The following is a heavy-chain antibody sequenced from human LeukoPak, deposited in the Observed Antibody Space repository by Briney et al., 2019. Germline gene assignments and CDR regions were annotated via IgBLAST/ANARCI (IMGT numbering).Heavy chain of an antibody. J-gene: IGHJ3*02. V-gene: IGHV5-51*01. CDR2: IYPGDSDT. Sequence: GESLKISCKGSGYSFTSYWIGWVRQMPGKGLEWMGIIYPGDSDTRYSPSFQGQVTISADKSISTAYLQWSSLKASDTAMYYCARPTTYYYHSSGPTGDAFDIWGQGTMVTVSS. CDR3: ARPTTYYYHSSGPTGDAFDI. D-gene: IGHD3-22*01. CDR1: GYSFTSYW.